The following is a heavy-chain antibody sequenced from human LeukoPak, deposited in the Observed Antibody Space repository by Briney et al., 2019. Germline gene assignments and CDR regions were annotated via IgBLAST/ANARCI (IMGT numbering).Heavy chain of an antibody. D-gene: IGHD6-13*01. CDR3: ASRSLAAAGTFWYFQH. Sequence: SETLSLTCAVSGGSISSSNWWSWVRQPPGKGLEWIGEIYHSGSTNYNPSLKSRVTIPVDKSKNQFSLKLSSVTGADTAVYYCASRSLAAAGTFWYFQHWGQGPLVTVSS. CDR1: GGSISSSNW. CDR2: IYHSGST. V-gene: IGHV4-4*02. J-gene: IGHJ1*01.